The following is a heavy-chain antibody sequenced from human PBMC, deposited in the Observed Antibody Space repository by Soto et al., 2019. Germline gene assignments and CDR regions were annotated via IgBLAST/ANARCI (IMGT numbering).Heavy chain of an antibody. V-gene: IGHV3-33*01. Sequence: GGSLRLSCAASGFTFSSYGMHWVRQAPGKGLEWVAVIWYDGSNKYYADSVKGRFTISRDNSKNTLYLQMNSLRAEDTAVYYCAREPYSSSWDYYYGMDVWGQGTTVTVSS. CDR1: GFTFSSYG. J-gene: IGHJ6*02. CDR3: AREPYSSSWDYYYGMDV. CDR2: IWYDGSNK. D-gene: IGHD6-6*01.